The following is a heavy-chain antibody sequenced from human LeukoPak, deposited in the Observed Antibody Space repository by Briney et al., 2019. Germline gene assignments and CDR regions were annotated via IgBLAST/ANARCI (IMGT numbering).Heavy chain of an antibody. V-gene: IGHV3-48*01. Sequence: GGSLRLSCAASGFTFSSSSMNWVRQAPGKGLEWVSDISSSSSTIYYADSVKGRFTISRDNAKNSLYLQMNSLRAEDTAVYYRARWGGGVVAFDIWGQGTMVTVSS. CDR1: GFTFSSSS. CDR3: ARWGGGVVAFDI. J-gene: IGHJ3*02. CDR2: ISSSSSTI. D-gene: IGHD3-10*01.